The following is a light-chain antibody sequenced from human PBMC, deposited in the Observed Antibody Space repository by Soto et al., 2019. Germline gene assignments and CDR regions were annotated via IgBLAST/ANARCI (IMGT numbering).Light chain of an antibody. V-gene: IGKV1-5*03. J-gene: IGKJ4*01. CDR1: QSISSW. Sequence: DIQMTQSPSTLSASVGDRVTITCRASQSISSWLAWYQQKPGKVPKLLIYKAYSLESGVPSRFSGSGSGTEFNLTISSLQPDDFATYYCQQYNSKPLTFGGGTKVEIK. CDR2: KAY. CDR3: QQYNSKPLT.